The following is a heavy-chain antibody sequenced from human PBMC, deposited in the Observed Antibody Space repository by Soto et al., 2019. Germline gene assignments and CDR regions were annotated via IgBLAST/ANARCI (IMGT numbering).Heavy chain of an antibody. CDR1: AFTFSNYA. Sequence: GGSLRLSCAASAFTFSNYAVTWVRQAPGKGLEWVSTISGSGGSTYYADSVKGRFTISRDSSKNTLYLQMNSLRAEDTAVYYCAKDQGSSWYEIDYWGQGTLVTVSS. V-gene: IGHV3-23*01. CDR3: AKDQGSSWYEIDY. J-gene: IGHJ4*02. D-gene: IGHD6-13*01. CDR2: ISGSGGST.